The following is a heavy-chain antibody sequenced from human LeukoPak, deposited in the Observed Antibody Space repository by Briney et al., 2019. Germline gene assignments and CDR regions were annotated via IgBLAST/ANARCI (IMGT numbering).Heavy chain of an antibody. Sequence: SETLSLTCAVYGGSFSGYYWSWIRQPPGKGLEWIGEINHSGSTNYNPSLKSRVTISVDTSKNQFSLKLSSVTAADTAVYYCARDLSNFWSGYFNWFDPWGQGTLVTVSS. V-gene: IGHV4-34*01. J-gene: IGHJ5*02. CDR1: GGSFSGYY. D-gene: IGHD3-3*01. CDR3: ARDLSNFWSGYFNWFDP. CDR2: INHSGST.